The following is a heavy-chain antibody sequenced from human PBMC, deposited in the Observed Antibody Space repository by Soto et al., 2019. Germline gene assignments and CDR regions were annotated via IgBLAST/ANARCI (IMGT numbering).Heavy chain of an antibody. J-gene: IGHJ5*02. CDR2: IYHSGST. D-gene: IGHD3-16*01. CDR1: GGSISSGGYS. V-gene: IGHV4-30-2*01. CDR3: ASSAIGGVNWFDP. Sequence: QLQLQESGSGLVKPSQTLSLTCAVSGGSISSGGYSWSWIRQPPGKGLEWIGYIYHSGSTYYNPSLKSRVTISVDRSKNQVSLKLSSVTAADTAVYYCASSAIGGVNWFDPWGQGTLVTVSS.